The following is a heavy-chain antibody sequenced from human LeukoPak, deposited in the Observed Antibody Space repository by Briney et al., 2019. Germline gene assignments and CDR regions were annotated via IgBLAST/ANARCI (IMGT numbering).Heavy chain of an antibody. D-gene: IGHD1-1*01. CDR1: GFTFISYN. Sequence: GGSLRLSCAASGFTFISYNMNWVRQAPGKGLEWVSSISSSSSSYIYYADSVKGRFTISRNNAKNSLYLQMNSLRAEDTAVYYCARASGTTGTYNWFDPWGQGTLVTVSS. J-gene: IGHJ5*02. CDR3: ARASGTTGTYNWFDP. CDR2: ISSSSSSYI. V-gene: IGHV3-21*01.